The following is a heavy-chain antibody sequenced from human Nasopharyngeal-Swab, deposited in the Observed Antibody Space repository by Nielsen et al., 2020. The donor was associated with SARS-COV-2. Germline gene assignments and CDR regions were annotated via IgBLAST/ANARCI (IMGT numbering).Heavy chain of an antibody. J-gene: IGHJ4*02. V-gene: IGHV1-18*04. CDR2: ISAYNGNT. CDR3: ARAQRWAARRDFDY. D-gene: IGHD6-6*01. Sequence: ASVKVSCKASGYTFTSYGISWVRQAPGQGLEWMGWISAYNGNTNYAQKLQGRVTMTTGTSTSTAYMELRSLRSDDTAVYYCARAQRWAARRDFDYWGQGTLVTVSS. CDR1: GYTFTSYG.